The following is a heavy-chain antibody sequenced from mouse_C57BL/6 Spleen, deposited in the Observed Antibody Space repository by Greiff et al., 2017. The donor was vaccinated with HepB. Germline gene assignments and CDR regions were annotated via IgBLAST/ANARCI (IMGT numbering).Heavy chain of an antibody. CDR2: ISYSGST. V-gene: IGHV3-1*01. J-gene: IGHJ2*01. Sequence: DVQLQESGPGMVKPSQSLSLTCTVTGYSITSGYDWHWIRHFPGNKLEWMGYISYSGSTNYNPSLKSRISITHDTSKNHFFLKLNSVTTEDTATYYCARGDGYYGTYFDYWGQGTTLTVSS. CDR1: GYSITSGYD. D-gene: IGHD2-3*01. CDR3: ARGDGYYGTYFDY.